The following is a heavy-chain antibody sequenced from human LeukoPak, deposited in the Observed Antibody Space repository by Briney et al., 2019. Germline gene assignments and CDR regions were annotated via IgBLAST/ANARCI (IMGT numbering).Heavy chain of an antibody. CDR3: ARDGYNGYIDY. CDR2: ISYDGSNK. Sequence: GGSLRLSCAASGFTFSGYAMHWVRQAPGKGLEWVAVISYDGSNKYYADSVKGRFTISRDNSKNTLYLQMNSLRAEDTAVYYCARDGYNGYIDYWGQGTLVTVSS. J-gene: IGHJ4*02. V-gene: IGHV3-30-3*01. D-gene: IGHD5-24*01. CDR1: GFTFSGYA.